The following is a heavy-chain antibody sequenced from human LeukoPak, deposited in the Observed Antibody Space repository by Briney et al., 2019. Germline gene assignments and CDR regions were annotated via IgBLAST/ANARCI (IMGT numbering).Heavy chain of an antibody. V-gene: IGHV3-30*18. Sequence: PGGSLRLSCAASGFTFSSYGIHWVRQAPGKGLEWVAVISYDGSNEYYEDSVKGRFTISRDNSKNTLYLQMNSLRAEDTAVYYCAKGWSPSPPNYHYYALDVWGQGTTVTVSS. J-gene: IGHJ6*02. CDR1: GFTFSSYG. CDR3: AKGWSPSPPNYHYYALDV. CDR2: ISYDGSNE. D-gene: IGHD1-1*01.